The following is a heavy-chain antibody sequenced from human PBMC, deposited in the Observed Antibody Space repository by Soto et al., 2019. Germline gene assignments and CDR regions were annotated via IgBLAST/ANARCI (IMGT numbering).Heavy chain of an antibody. J-gene: IGHJ4*02. CDR3: TRDPIQLWLSHFDY. D-gene: IGHD5-18*01. V-gene: IGHV3-49*03. Sequence: GGSLRLSCTASGFTFGDYAMSWFRQAPGKGLEWVGFIRSKAYGGTTEYAASVKGRFTISRDDSKSIAYLQMNSLKTEDTAVYYCTRDPIQLWLSHFDYWGQGTLVTVSS. CDR1: GFTFGDYA. CDR2: IRSKAYGGTT.